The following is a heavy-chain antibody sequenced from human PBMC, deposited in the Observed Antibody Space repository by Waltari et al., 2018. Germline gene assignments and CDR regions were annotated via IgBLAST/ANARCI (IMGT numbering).Heavy chain of an antibody. J-gene: IGHJ4*02. CDR1: GTSVTTTNYF. CDR2: IYFTGST. D-gene: IGHD6-13*01. CDR3: ARGIWQQLAHFDS. Sequence: QLHLQLSGPGLVKPSETLSLTCAVSGTSVTTTNYFWGWIRQPPGKGLEWFGRIYFTGSTDYNPSLKSRVTISIDTSTNQFSLNLRSVTAADTAVYYCARGIWQQLAHFDSWGQGTLVTVSS. V-gene: IGHV4-39*01.